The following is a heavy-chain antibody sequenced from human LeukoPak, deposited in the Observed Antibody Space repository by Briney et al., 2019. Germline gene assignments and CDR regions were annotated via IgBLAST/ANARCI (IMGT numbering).Heavy chain of an antibody. CDR1: GGTFSSYA. CDR2: IIPIFGTA. CDR3: ARGRGILWFRELLPDY. V-gene: IGHV1-69*13. J-gene: IGHJ4*02. D-gene: IGHD3-10*01. Sequence: ASVKVSCKASGGTFSSYAISWVRQAPGQGLEWMGGIIPIFGTANYAQKFQGRVTITADESTSTAYMELSSLRSEDTAVYYCARGRGILWFRELLPDYWGQGTLVTVSS.